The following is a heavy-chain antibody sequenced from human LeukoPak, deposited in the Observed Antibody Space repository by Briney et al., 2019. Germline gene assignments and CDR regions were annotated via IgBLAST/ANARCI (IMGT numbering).Heavy chain of an antibody. CDR1: GFTFSSYW. V-gene: IGHV3-7*01. CDR3: ARVGDYGDYAY. CDR2: IKQDGSEK. D-gene: IGHD4-17*01. J-gene: IGHJ4*02. Sequence: GGPLRLSCAASGFTFSSYWMSWVRQAPGKGLEWVANIKQDGSEKYYVDSVKGRFTISRDNAKNSLYLQMNSLRAEDTAVYYCARVGDYGDYAYWGQGTLVTVSS.